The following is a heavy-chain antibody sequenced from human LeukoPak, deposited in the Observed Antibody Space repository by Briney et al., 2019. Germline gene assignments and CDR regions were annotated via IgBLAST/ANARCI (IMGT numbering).Heavy chain of an antibody. Sequence: PGGSLRLSCAASGFTFSRYAMSWVRQAPGKGLEWVTQIHQGGSEKYYVDSVKGRFTISRDNAKNSLYLQMNSLRAEDTAVYYCARRGGVYWGQGTLATVSS. J-gene: IGHJ4*02. D-gene: IGHD2-8*01. CDR1: GFTFSRYA. V-gene: IGHV3-7*04. CDR3: ARRGGVY. CDR2: IHQGGSEK.